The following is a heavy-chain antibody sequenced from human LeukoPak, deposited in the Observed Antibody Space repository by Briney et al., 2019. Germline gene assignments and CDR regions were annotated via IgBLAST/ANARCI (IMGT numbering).Heavy chain of an antibody. Sequence: GGSLRLSCAASGFTFSSYAMSWVRQTPGKGLEWVSAISGSGGSTYYADSVKGRFTISRDNSKNTLYLQMNSLRAEDTAVYYCAKDQKWELLGGEIDYWGQGTLVTVSS. V-gene: IGHV3-23*01. CDR3: AKDQKWELLGGEIDY. CDR2: ISGSGGST. D-gene: IGHD1-26*01. J-gene: IGHJ4*02. CDR1: GFTFSSYA.